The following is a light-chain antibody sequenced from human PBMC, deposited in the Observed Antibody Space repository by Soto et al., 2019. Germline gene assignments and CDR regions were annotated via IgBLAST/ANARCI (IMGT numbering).Light chain of an antibody. Sequence: EIVLTQSPDTLSLSPGERATLSCRASQSISSYLVWYQQRPGQAPRLLIYDASTRATGIPARFSGSGSGTDFTLTISRLEPEDFAVYYCQHRSDWPPNFGPGTKVEIK. CDR1: QSISSY. CDR3: QHRSDWPPN. V-gene: IGKV3-11*01. CDR2: DAS. J-gene: IGKJ3*01.